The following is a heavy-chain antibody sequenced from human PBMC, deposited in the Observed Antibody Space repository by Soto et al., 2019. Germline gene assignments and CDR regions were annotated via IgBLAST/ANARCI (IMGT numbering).Heavy chain of an antibody. V-gene: IGHV3-23*01. D-gene: IGHD1-26*01. CDR1: RFTFSDYA. J-gene: IGHJ5*01. Sequence: DVQLLESGGGLVQPGGSLTLSWAASRFTFSDYAMSWVRQAPGKGLEWVSAIGGTGGDTYYADSVRGRFTVSRDNSKNTLFLQLNSLRDEDTAVYYCAKDALPYNGKWDWFDSWCQGTLVTVSS. CDR3: AKDALPYNGKWDWFDS. CDR2: IGGTGGDT.